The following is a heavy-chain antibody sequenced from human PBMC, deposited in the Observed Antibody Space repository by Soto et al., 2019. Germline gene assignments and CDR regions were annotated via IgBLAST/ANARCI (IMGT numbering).Heavy chain of an antibody. CDR1: GASISGYH. Sequence: SETLSLTCTVSGASISGYHWSWIRQPPGEGLEWVGHIYYSGGTTYNPTSYNPSLRSRVTISVDTSKNQFSLKLSSVTAADTAVYYCARVNYCSSTSCYAETRYNWNYGRGWVDYWGQGTLVTVSS. D-gene: IGHD2-2*01. CDR2: IYYSGGTTYNPT. CDR3: ARVNYCSSTSCYAETRYNWNYGRGWVDY. V-gene: IGHV4-59*12. J-gene: IGHJ4*02.